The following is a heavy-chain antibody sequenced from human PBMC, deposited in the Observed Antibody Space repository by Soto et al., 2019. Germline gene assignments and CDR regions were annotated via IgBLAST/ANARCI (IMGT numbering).Heavy chain of an antibody. D-gene: IGHD1-26*01. Sequence: SEPLSLTFNVSGASIGGFYWSGVRQSAGKGLEWIGRVYSTGGTAYTPARRGRDTISLDSSNNHVSREMNSVTAADTAVECGERDLSGTGLDSWGRGTRVSVAS. J-gene: IGHJ6*02. CDR3: ERDLSGTGLDS. V-gene: IGHV4-4*07. CDR1: GASIGGFY. CDR2: VYSTGGT.